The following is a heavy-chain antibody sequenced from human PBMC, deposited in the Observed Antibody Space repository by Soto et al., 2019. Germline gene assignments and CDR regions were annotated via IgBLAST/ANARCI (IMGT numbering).Heavy chain of an antibody. CDR2: MKQDGSEK. CDR3: ARGVRFQGRVYYLDY. J-gene: IGHJ4*02. Sequence: EVQLVESGGGLVQPGGSLRLSCAASGFTFSSYWMSWVRQAPGKGLEWVANMKQDGSEKDYVDSVKGRFTISRDNAKNSLYLQMNSLRAEDTAVYYCARGVRFQGRVYYLDYWGQGTLVTVSS. V-gene: IGHV3-7*01. CDR1: GFTFSSYW. D-gene: IGHD2-8*01.